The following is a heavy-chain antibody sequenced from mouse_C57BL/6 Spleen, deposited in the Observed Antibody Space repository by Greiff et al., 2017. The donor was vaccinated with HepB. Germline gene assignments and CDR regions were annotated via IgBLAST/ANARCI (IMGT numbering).Heavy chain of an antibody. CDR1: GYSITSGYY. D-gene: IGHD2-4*01. CDR3: ASYDFLFDY. CDR2: ISYDGSN. J-gene: IGHJ2*01. V-gene: IGHV3-6*01. Sequence: VQLQQSGPGLVKPSQSLSLTCSVTGYSITSGYYWNWIRQFPGNKLEWMGYISYDGSNNYNPSLKNRISITRDTSKNQFFLKLNSVTTEDTATYYCASYDFLFDYWGQGTTLTVSS.